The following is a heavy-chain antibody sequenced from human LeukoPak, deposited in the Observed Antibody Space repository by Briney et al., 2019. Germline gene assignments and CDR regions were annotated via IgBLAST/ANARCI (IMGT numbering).Heavy chain of an antibody. D-gene: IGHD3-3*01. CDR3: ARPSGSVTIFGVVDYFDY. J-gene: IGHJ4*02. CDR1: GFTFTSYG. CDR2: IAYDGSNE. Sequence: GGSLRLSCVVSGFTFTSYGMHWVRQAPGKGLDWVASIAYDGSNENYAESVKGRFTISRDNSKNTLYMQLNSLRAEDTAVYYCARPSGSVTIFGVVDYFDYWGQGSLVAVSS. V-gene: IGHV3-30*04.